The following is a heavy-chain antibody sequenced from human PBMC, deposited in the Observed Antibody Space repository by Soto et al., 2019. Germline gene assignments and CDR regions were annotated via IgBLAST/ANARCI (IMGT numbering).Heavy chain of an antibody. J-gene: IGHJ4*02. CDR3: VKFLSTLPTLGLDY. CDR1: GFTFSSYA. Sequence: EVQLLESGGGLVQPGGSLRLSCAASGFTFSSYAMSWVRQAPGKGLEWVSAISGSGGSTYYADSVKGRFTISRPNSMSTLYLQMTILRAKETAVYYCVKFLSTLPTLGLDYWGQGTLVTVSS. CDR2: ISGSGGST. D-gene: IGHD3-16*01. V-gene: IGHV3-23*01.